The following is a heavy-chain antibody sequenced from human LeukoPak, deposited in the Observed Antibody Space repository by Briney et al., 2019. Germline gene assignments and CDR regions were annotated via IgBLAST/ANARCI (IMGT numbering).Heavy chain of an antibody. CDR2: TYYSGST. J-gene: IGHJ4*02. Sequence: SETLSPTCTVSGGSISSSSYYWGWIRQPPGKGLEWIGSTYYSGSTYYNPSLKSRVTISVDTSKNQFSLKLSSVTAADTAVYYCARHNGPQQLVLEFNPFDYWGQGTLVTVSS. D-gene: IGHD6-13*01. CDR3: ARHNGPQQLVLEFNPFDY. V-gene: IGHV4-39*01. CDR1: GGSISSSSYY.